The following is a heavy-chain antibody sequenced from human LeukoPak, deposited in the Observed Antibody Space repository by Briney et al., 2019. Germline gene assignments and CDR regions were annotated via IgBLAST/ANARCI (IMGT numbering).Heavy chain of an antibody. V-gene: IGHV3-11*01. CDR2: ISSSGSTI. J-gene: IGHJ4*02. CDR3: AVFPGIAVAGNY. D-gene: IGHD6-19*01. Sequence: GGSLTLSCAASGFTFSDYYISWLRQAPGKGLEWVSYISSSGSTIYYADSVKGRFTISRDNAKNSLYLQMNSLRAEDTAVYYCAVFPGIAVAGNYWGQGTLVTASS. CDR1: GFTFSDYY.